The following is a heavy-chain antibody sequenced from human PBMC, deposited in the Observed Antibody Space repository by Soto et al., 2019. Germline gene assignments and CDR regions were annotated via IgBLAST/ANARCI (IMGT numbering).Heavy chain of an antibody. Sequence: QLQLQESGPGLVKPSETLSLTCTVSGGSISSSSYYWGWIRQPPGKGQEWIGSIYYSGSTYYNPSLKSRVTVSVDTSKNQFSLKLSSVTAADTAVYYSALLWFGELNYYYYGMDVWGQGTTVTVSS. CDR3: ALLWFGELNYYYYGMDV. CDR1: GGSISSSSYY. D-gene: IGHD3-10*01. V-gene: IGHV4-39*01. CDR2: IYYSGST. J-gene: IGHJ6*02.